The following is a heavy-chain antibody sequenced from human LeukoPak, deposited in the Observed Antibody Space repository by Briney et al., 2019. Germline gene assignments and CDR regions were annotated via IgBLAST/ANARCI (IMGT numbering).Heavy chain of an antibody. Sequence: SETLSLACAVYGGSFSGYYWSWIRQPPGKGLEWIGEINHSGSTNYNPSLKSRVTISVDTSKNQFSLKLSSVTAADTAVYYCARAPGIAAAGASDYWGQGTLVTVSS. D-gene: IGHD6-13*01. J-gene: IGHJ4*02. CDR3: ARAPGIAAAGASDY. V-gene: IGHV4-34*01. CDR2: INHSGST. CDR1: GGSFSGYY.